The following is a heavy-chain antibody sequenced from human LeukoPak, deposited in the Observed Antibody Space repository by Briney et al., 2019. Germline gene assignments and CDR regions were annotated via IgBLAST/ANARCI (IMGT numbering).Heavy chain of an antibody. D-gene: IGHD3-3*01. CDR3: ARHSSYDFWSGYPQGYFDY. V-gene: IGHV4-38-2*01. Sequence: SETLSLTCAVSGYSISSGYYWGWIRQPPGKGLEWIGSIYHSGSTYYNPSLKSRVTISVDTSKNQFSLKLSSVTATDTAVYYCARHSSYDFWSGYPQGYFDYWGQGTLVTVSS. CDR2: IYHSGST. J-gene: IGHJ4*02. CDR1: GYSISSGYY.